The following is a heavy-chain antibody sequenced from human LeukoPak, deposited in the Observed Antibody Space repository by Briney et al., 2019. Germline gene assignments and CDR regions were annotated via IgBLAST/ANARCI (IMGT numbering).Heavy chain of an antibody. CDR3: ARASNLLSGFDY. CDR2: IDYSGSA. D-gene: IGHD3-10*01. Sequence: SETLSLTCTVSGGSISSGDHYWSWIRQPPGKGLEWIGYIDYSGSAYYNPSLKSRFTISLDTSKNQFSLKVNSETAADTAVYYCARASNLLSGFDYWGQGTLVTVSS. V-gene: IGHV4-30-4*01. CDR1: GGSISSGDHY. J-gene: IGHJ4*02.